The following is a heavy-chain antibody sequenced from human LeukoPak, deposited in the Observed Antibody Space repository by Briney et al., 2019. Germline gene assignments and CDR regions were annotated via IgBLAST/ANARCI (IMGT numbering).Heavy chain of an antibody. D-gene: IGHD2-21*02. CDR3: ARDLAYCGGDCYSGDAFDI. J-gene: IGHJ3*02. Sequence: GGSLRLSCAASGLTFSRYNMNWVRQAPGKGLEWVSSISTSSSYIYYADSVKGRFTISRDNAKNSLSLQMNSLRAEDTSVYYCARDLAYCGGDCYSGDAFDIWGQGTMVTVSS. CDR2: ISTSSSYI. CDR1: GLTFSRYN. V-gene: IGHV3-21*01.